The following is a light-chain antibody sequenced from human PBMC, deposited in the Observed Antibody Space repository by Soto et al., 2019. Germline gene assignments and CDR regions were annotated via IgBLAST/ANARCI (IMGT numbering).Light chain of an antibody. CDR1: RSNIGAGYD. CDR2: SNS. J-gene: IGLJ2*01. CDR3: QSYDSSLSGSRV. Sequence: QSVLTQPPSVSGAPGQRVTITCTGSRSNIGAGYDVHWYQQLPRTAPKLLIYSNSNRPSGVPDRFSGSKSGTSASLAITGLQAEDEADYYCQSYDSSLSGSRVFGGGTQLTVL. V-gene: IGLV1-40*01.